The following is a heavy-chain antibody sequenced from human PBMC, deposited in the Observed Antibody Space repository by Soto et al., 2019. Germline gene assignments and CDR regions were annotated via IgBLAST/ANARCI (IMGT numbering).Heavy chain of an antibody. CDR2: MNPNSGNT. D-gene: IGHD3-10*01. CDR1: GYTCTSCD. Sequence: ASVKDSCKASGYTCTSCDINWVRQATGQGLVWMGWMNPNSGNTGYAQKFQGRVTMTRNTSISTAYMELSSLRSEDTAVYYCARCRNVSVLLWFSIHHPSDYWGQGTLVTVSS. V-gene: IGHV1-8*01. J-gene: IGHJ4*02. CDR3: ARCRNVSVLLWFSIHHPSDY.